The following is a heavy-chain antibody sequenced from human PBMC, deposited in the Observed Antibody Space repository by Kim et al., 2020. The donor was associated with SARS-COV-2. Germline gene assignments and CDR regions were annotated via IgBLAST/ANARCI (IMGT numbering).Heavy chain of an antibody. CDR1: GFSFSSYE. J-gene: IGHJ4*02. V-gene: IGHV3-48*03. Sequence: GSLRLSCVASGFSFSSYEMNWVRQAPGKGLEWISHISSGGDIIYYADSVKGRFTISRDNAKNSLYLQMNSLRAEDTGLYYCTRGGGYYNQADFWGQGAQVTVSS. CDR2: ISSGGDII. CDR3: TRGGGYYNQADF. D-gene: IGHD3-9*01.